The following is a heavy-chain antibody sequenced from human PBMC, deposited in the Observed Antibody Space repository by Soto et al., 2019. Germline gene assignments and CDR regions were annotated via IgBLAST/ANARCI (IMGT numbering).Heavy chain of an antibody. CDR2: IYHSGST. V-gene: IGHV4-4*02. CDR3: ARAQGVKVARYYYYYYGMDV. CDR1: GGSISSSNW. Sequence: SETLSLTYAVSGGSISSSNWWSWVRQPPGKGLEWIGEIYHSGSTNDNPPLKSRVTISVDKSKNQFSLKLSSVTAEDNAVYHCARAQGVKVARYYYYYYGMDVWGQGTTVT. J-gene: IGHJ6*02. D-gene: IGHD2-21*01.